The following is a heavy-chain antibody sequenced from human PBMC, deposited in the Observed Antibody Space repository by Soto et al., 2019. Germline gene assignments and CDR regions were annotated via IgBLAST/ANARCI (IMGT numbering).Heavy chain of an antibody. D-gene: IGHD2-15*01. CDR1: GGSFSGYY. CDR3: ARGPPLVVVVAATPPFDY. Sequence: SETLSLTCAVYGGSFSGYYWSWIRQPPGKGLEWIGEINHSGSTNYNPSLKSRVTISVDTSKNQFSLKLSSVTAADTAVYYCARGPPLVVVVAATPPFDYWGQGTLVTVSS. CDR2: INHSGST. J-gene: IGHJ4*02. V-gene: IGHV4-34*01.